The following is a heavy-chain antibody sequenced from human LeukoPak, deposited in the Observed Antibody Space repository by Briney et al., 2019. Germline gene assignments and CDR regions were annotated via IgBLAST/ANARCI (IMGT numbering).Heavy chain of an antibody. D-gene: IGHD4-17*01. CDR3: TTDALTVTYFDY. CDR2: IKSKTDGGTT. Sequence: PGGSLRLSCAASRFTFSNAWMSWVRQAPGKGLEWVGRIKSKTDGGTTDYAAPVKGRFTISRDDSKNTLYLQMNSLKTEDTAVYYCTTDALTVTYFDYWGQGTLVTVSS. V-gene: IGHV3-15*01. CDR1: RFTFSNAW. J-gene: IGHJ4*02.